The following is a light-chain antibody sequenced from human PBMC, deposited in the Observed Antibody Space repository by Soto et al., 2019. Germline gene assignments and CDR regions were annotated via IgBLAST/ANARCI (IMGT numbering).Light chain of an antibody. Sequence: DIQMTQSPSTLSASVGDRVTITCRASQSISSWLAWYQQKPGKAPKLLIYKASSLESGVPSRFSGSGSGTEFTLTISSLQPDDFATYYCQQFQSFSPTFGQGTKVEIK. V-gene: IGKV1-5*03. CDR3: QQFQSFSPT. CDR1: QSISSW. J-gene: IGKJ1*01. CDR2: KAS.